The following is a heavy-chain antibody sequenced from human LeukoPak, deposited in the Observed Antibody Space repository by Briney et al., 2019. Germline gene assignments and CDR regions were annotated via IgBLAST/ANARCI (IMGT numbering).Heavy chain of an antibody. CDR2: ISAYNGNT. CDR3: AREGVYGGNVRYFDY. CDR1: GYTFTSYG. J-gene: IGHJ4*02. D-gene: IGHD4-23*01. V-gene: IGHV1-18*01. Sequence: GASVKVSCKASGYTFTSYGFSWVRQAPGQGLEWMGWISAYNGNTNYAQKLQGRVTMTTDTSTSTAYMELRSLRSDDTAVYYCAREGVYGGNVRYFDYWGQGTLVTVSS.